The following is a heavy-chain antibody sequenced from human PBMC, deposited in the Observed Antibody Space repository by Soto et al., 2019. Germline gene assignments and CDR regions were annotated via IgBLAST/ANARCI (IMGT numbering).Heavy chain of an antibody. J-gene: IGHJ6*02. CDR2: INSDGSST. CDR1: GFTFSSYW. V-gene: IGHV3-74*01. Sequence: GGSLRLSYAASGFTFSSYWMHWVRQAPGKRLVWVSRINSDGSSTSYADSVKGRFTISRDNAKNTLYLQMNSLRAEDTAVYYCARDTGYSYGSDPYYYYGMDVWGQGTTVTVSS. D-gene: IGHD5-18*01. CDR3: ARDTGYSYGSDPYYYYGMDV.